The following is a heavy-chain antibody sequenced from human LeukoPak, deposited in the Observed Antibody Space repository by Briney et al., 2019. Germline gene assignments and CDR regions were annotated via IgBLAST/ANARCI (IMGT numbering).Heavy chain of an antibody. V-gene: IGHV1-46*01. J-gene: IGHJ4*02. CDR1: GYTFTGYY. CDR2: INPSGGST. CDR3: ARISSHYDFWSGYYGMFDY. D-gene: IGHD3-3*01. Sequence: GASVTVSCKASGYTFTGYYMHWVRQAPGQGLEWMGIINPSGGSTSYAQKFQGRVTMTRDTSTSTVYMELSSLRSEDTAVYYCARISSHYDFWSGYYGMFDYWGQGTLVTVSS.